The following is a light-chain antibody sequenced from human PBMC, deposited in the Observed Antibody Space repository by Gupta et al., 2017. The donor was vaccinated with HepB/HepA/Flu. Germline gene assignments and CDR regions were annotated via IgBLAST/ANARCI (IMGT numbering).Light chain of an antibody. CDR2: EAS. Sequence: DIQMTQSPSSLSASVGDRVTITCQASHDISNSLNWYQQKPGKAPKLLIYEASKWETGVSSRFSGGGSGTDFTFTITSMQPEDIATFSCQQDDSLPTFGGATKVEIE. CDR3: QQDDSLPT. CDR1: HDISNS. J-gene: IGKJ4*01. V-gene: IGKV1-33*01.